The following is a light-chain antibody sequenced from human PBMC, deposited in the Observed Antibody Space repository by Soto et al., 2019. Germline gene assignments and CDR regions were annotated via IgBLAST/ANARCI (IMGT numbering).Light chain of an antibody. CDR1: SVDVGDYNS. J-gene: IGLJ1*01. CDR2: HVT. V-gene: IGLV2-14*03. CDR3: SSYSHSPPSYV. Sequence: QSALTHPASVSGSPVQSITISCTGSSVDVGDYNSVSWYQQHPGKAPKVMIYHVTIRASGVSNRFSGSKSGNTASLTISGLQAEDEADYYCSSYSHSPPSYVFGTGTKVTVL.